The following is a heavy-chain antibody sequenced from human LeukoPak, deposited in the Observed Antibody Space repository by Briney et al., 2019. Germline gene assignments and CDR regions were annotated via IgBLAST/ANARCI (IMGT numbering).Heavy chain of an antibody. Sequence: SETLSLTCAAYGGSFSGYYWSWIRQPPGKGLEWIGEINHSGSTNYNPSLKSRVTISVDTSKNQFSLKLSSVTAADTAVYYCARAHIHYYDSSGYPGTPLPDYWGQGTLVTVSS. J-gene: IGHJ4*02. D-gene: IGHD3-22*01. CDR2: INHSGST. CDR3: ARAHIHYYDSSGYPGTPLPDY. V-gene: IGHV4-34*01. CDR1: GGSFSGYY.